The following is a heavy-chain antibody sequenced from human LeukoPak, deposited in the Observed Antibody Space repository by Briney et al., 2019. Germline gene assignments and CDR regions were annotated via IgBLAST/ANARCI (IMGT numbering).Heavy chain of an antibody. CDR3: TRHGNDGSDY. V-gene: IGHV3-73*01. CDR1: GFTFSGSA. CDR2: IRSKANSYAT. D-gene: IGHD1-1*01. J-gene: IGHJ4*02. Sequence: GGSLRLSCAASGFTFSGSAMHWVRQASGKGLEWVGRIRSKANSYATAYAASVKGRFTISSDDSKNTAYLQMNSLKTEDTAVYYCTRHGNDGSDYWGQGTLVTVSS.